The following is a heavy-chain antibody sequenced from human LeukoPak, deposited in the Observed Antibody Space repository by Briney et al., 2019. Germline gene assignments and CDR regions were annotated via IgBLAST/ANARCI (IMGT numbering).Heavy chain of an antibody. CDR3: AKDGVGATATQH. CDR1: GFTFSSYA. J-gene: IGHJ1*01. D-gene: IGHD1-26*01. Sequence: GGSLRLSCAASGFTFSSYAMSWVRQAPGKGLEWVAFIRYDGSNKYYADSVKGRFTISSDNSKNTLYLQMNSLRAEDTAVYYCAKDGVGATATQHWGQGTLVTVSS. CDR2: IRYDGSNK. V-gene: IGHV3-30*02.